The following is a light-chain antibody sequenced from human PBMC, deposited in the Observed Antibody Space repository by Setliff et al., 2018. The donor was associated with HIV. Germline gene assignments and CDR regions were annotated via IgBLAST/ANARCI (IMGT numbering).Light chain of an antibody. CDR3: CSYAGSPRV. CDR2: DVS. Sequence: QSALTQPRSVSGSPGQSVTISCTGTSSDVGGYNYVSWYQQHPGKAPKLMIYDVSKRPSGVPGRFSGSKSGNTASLTISGLQTEDEADYYCCSYAGSPRVFGTGTKVTVL. V-gene: IGLV2-11*01. CDR1: SSDVGGYNY. J-gene: IGLJ1*01.